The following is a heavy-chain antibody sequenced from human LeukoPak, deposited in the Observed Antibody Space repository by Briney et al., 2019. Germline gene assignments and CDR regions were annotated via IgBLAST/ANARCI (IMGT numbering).Heavy chain of an antibody. D-gene: IGHD3-10*01. Sequence: PETLSLTCTVTGGAINNDDYYWSWIRQPPGKGLEWIGIISYSGSTRYSPSLSSRVSISVDTSKNQFSLRLTSVTAADTALYYCARLKVAMVRGVPYFDYWGQGALVTVSS. CDR1: GGAINNDDYY. J-gene: IGHJ4*02. CDR3: ARLKVAMVRGVPYFDY. CDR2: ISYSGST. V-gene: IGHV4-39*01.